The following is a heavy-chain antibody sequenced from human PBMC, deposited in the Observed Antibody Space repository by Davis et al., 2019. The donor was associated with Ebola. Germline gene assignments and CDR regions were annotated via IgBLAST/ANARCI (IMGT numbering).Heavy chain of an antibody. CDR2: ISYDGSNK. CDR3: ARGVDCSSTSCYFSYYYYYGMDV. Sequence: GGSLRLSCAASGFTFSSYAMHWVRQAPGKGLEWVAVISYDGSNKYYADSVKGRFTISRDNSKNTLYLQMNSLRAEDTAVYYCARGVDCSSTSCYFSYYYYYGMDVWGQGTTVTVSS. D-gene: IGHD2-2*01. J-gene: IGHJ6*02. CDR1: GFTFSSYA. V-gene: IGHV3-30*14.